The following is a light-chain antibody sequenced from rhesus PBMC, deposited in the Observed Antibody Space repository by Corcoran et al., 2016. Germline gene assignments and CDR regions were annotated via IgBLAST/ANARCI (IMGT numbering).Light chain of an antibody. CDR3: QKYSSSPFT. Sequence: QVILTQSPATLSLSPGERATLSCRASQSVSSYLAWYQQKPGQAPRLPIYGASSRATGIPDRVSGRGSGTEFSLTISSMEPEDFAVYYCQKYSSSPFTFGPGTKLDIK. CDR2: GAS. V-gene: IGKV3-53*01. J-gene: IGKJ3*01. CDR1: QSVSSY.